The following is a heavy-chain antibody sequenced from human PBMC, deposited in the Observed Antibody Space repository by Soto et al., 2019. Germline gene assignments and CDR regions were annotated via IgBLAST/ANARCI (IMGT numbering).Heavy chain of an antibody. D-gene: IGHD6-6*01. V-gene: IGHV3-21*06. CDR2: ISGSGKDT. CDR3: ARVHLVRTSSYYCGMDV. J-gene: IGHJ6*04. CDR1: GFTFSNYR. Sequence: GGSLRLSCATSGFTFSNYRMNWVRQAPGKGLEWVASISGSGKDTFYRDSVKGRFTISRDNAESSLVLQMDSLTVDDTAVYHCARVHLVRTSSYYCGMDVWGKGTKVTVS.